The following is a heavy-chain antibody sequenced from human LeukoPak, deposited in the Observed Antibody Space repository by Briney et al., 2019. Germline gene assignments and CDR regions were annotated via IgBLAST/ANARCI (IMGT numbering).Heavy chain of an antibody. D-gene: IGHD1-1*01. V-gene: IGHV4-34*01. CDR2: INHSGST. CDR1: GGSFSGYY. J-gene: IGHJ4*02. CDR3: ARDLNWNDAY. Sequence: PSETLSLTCAVYGGSFSGYYWSWIRQPPGKGLEWIGEINHSGSTNYNPSLKSRVTISVDTSKNQFSLKLSFVTAADTAVYYCARDLNWNDAYWGQGTLVTVSS.